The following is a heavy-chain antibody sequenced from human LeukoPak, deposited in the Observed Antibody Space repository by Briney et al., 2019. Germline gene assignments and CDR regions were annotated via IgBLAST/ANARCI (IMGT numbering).Heavy chain of an antibody. CDR3: ARGAGPFDY. CDR2: IYSGGST. V-gene: IGHV3-53*01. D-gene: IGHD1-26*01. J-gene: IGHJ4*02. CDR1: GFTVSSNY. Sequence: GGSLRLSCAVSGFTVSSNYMSWVRQAPGKGLEWVSVIYSGGSTYYADSVKGRFTISRDNSKNTLYLQMNSLRAEDTAVYYCARGAGPFDYWGQGTLVTVSS.